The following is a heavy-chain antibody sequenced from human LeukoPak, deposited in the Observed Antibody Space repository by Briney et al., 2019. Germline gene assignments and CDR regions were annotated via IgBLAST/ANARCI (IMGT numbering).Heavy chain of an antibody. Sequence: GGSLRLSCAASGFTFSSYAMSWVRQAPGKGREWVSAIRGSGGSTYYADSVKGRFTISRDNSKNTLYLQMNSLRAEDTAVYYCAKDTYDILTYDYWGQGTLVTVSS. D-gene: IGHD3-9*01. CDR2: IRGSGGST. CDR3: AKDTYDILTYDY. V-gene: IGHV3-23*01. CDR1: GFTFSSYA. J-gene: IGHJ4*02.